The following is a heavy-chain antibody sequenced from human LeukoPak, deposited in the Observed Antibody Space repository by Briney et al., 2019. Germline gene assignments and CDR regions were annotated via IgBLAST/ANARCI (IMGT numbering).Heavy chain of an antibody. CDR1: GYYFTTSW. CDR3: ARLYGKEFDY. Sequence: GESLKISCKGSGYYFTTSWIGWVRQMPGKGLEWMGIIYPSDSDTRYSPSFQGHVTLFVDKSISTAYLQWSSLRASDTAMYYCARLYGKEFDYWGQGTLVTDSS. V-gene: IGHV5-51*01. D-gene: IGHD4-17*01. CDR2: IYPSDSDT. J-gene: IGHJ4*02.